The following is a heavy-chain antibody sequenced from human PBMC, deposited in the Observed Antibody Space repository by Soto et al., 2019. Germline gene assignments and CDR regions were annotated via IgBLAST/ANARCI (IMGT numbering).Heavy chain of an antibody. CDR2: INPSGGGT. Sequence: ASVKVSCKVSGYTFTSYYMHWVRQAPGQGLEWMGIINPSGGGTSSAQKFQGRVVLTRDTSTSTVYMELSSLRSEDTAVYYCARGVKYDSSDYCLVYWGQGTLVTVSS. CDR1: GYTFTSYY. CDR3: ARGVKYDSSDYCLVY. V-gene: IGHV1-46*01. J-gene: IGHJ4*01. D-gene: IGHD3-22*01.